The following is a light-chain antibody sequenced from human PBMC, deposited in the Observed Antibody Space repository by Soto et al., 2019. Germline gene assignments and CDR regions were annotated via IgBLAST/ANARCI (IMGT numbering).Light chain of an antibody. CDR3: GTWDSSLSAVV. CDR1: SSDVGGYNY. J-gene: IGLJ2*01. CDR2: AVT. V-gene: IGLV2-14*01. Sequence: QSVLTQPASVSGSPGQSITISCTGTSSDVGGYNYVSWYQQHPGKAPKLMIYAVTDRPSGVSSRFSGSKSGNTASLTISGLQAEDEADYYCGTWDSSLSAVVFGGGTKLTVL.